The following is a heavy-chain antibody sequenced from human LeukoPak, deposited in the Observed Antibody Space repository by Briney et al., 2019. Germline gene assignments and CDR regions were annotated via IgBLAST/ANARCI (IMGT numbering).Heavy chain of an antibody. D-gene: IGHD3-10*01. J-gene: IGHJ5*02. CDR2: IYYSGST. V-gene: IGHV4-39*07. CDR1: GGSISSSSYY. Sequence: SETLSLTCTVSGGSISSSSYYWGWIRQPPGKGLEWIGSIYYSGSTNYNPSLKSRVTISVDTSKNQFSLKLSSVTAADTAVYYCARAHYGTNWFDPWGQGTLVTVSS. CDR3: ARAHYGTNWFDP.